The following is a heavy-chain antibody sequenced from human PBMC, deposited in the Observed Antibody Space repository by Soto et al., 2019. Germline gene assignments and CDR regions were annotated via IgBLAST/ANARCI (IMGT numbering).Heavy chain of an antibody. CDR2: ISGSGGST. J-gene: IGHJ4*01. Sequence: GGSLRLSCAASGFTFSSYAMSWVRQAPGKGLEWVSAISGSGGSTYYADSVKGRFTISRDNSKNTLYLQMNSLRAEDTAVYYCAKDRSWKIVVVPHFDYLGHGTLVTVSS. V-gene: IGHV3-23*01. CDR3: AKDRSWKIVVVPHFDY. D-gene: IGHD2-15*01. CDR1: GFTFSSYA.